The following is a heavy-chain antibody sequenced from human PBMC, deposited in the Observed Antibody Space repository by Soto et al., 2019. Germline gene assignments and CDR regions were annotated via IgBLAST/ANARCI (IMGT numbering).Heavy chain of an antibody. Sequence: QVQLVESGGGVVQPGRSLRLSCAASEFTFSTYGMHWVRQAPGKGLEWVAVIWHDGSKKYYADSVKGRFTIYRDNSKNTLYLHMRILTAEDTAVYYCAGDYFGGADNCDYWGQGTLVTVSS. D-gene: IGHD3-10*01. CDR3: AGDYFGGADNCDY. CDR1: EFTFSTYG. J-gene: IGHJ4*02. V-gene: IGHV3-33*01. CDR2: IWHDGSKK.